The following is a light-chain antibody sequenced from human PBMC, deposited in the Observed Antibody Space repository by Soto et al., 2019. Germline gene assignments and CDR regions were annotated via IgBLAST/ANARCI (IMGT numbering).Light chain of an antibody. Sequence: EVVMTQSPATLSVSPGERVTLSCRASQSVRSHLAWYQQKPGQAPSPLIFGASTRATGVPDRFSGGESGTEFTLTISSLQSEDVAVYFCQQYNDWPRTFGGGTKVDIK. V-gene: IGKV3-15*01. CDR3: QQYNDWPRT. CDR2: GAS. CDR1: QSVRSH. J-gene: IGKJ4*01.